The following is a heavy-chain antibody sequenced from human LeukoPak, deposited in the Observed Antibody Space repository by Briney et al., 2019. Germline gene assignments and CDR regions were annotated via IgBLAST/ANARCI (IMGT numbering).Heavy chain of an antibody. V-gene: IGHV3-23*01. D-gene: IGHD5-12*01. CDR3: AKDRVAHFFYWYFDL. CDR2: ISGSGGST. Sequence: VQPGGSLRLSCAASGFTVSSNYMSWVRQAPGKGLEWVSGISGSGGSTLYADSVKGRFTISRDNSKKTVYLQMNSLRAEDTAVYYCAKDRVAHFFYWYFDLWGRGTLVTVSS. J-gene: IGHJ2*01. CDR1: GFTVSSNY.